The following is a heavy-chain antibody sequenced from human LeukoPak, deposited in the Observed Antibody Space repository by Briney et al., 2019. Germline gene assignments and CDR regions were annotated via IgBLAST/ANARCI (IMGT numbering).Heavy chain of an antibody. D-gene: IGHD6-13*01. V-gene: IGHV4-38-2*01. CDR1: GYSISSGYY. J-gene: IGHJ4*02. Sequence: SETLTLTCAVSGYSISSGYYWGWIRQPPGKRLEWVGSIYHSGSTYYNPSLKSRVTISVDTSKNQFSLKLSSVTAADTAVYYCARALAYSSSSFYYWGQGTLVTVSS. CDR3: ARALAYSSSSFYY. CDR2: IYHSGST.